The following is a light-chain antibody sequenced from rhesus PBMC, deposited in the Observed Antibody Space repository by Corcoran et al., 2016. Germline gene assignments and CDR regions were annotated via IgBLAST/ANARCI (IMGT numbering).Light chain of an antibody. V-gene: IGKV1-21*01. J-gene: IGKJ4*01. CDR3: QQYNSAPLT. CDR2: KSS. Sequence: DIQMTQSPSSLSASVGDRVTITCPASQGISSWFAWYQQKSGKAPKLLIYKSSSLQSGVPSRFSGSGSGTDFNLTISSLQPEDFATYYCQQYNSAPLTFGGGTKVEIK. CDR1: QGISSW.